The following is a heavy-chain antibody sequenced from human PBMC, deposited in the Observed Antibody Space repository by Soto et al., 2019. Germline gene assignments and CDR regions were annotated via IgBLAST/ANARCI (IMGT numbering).Heavy chain of an antibody. CDR3: ARLLYDRSGYYYFDY. D-gene: IGHD3-22*01. J-gene: IGHJ4*02. Sequence: SVTLSLTCSVSGGSISSTSCYWGWIRQPPGKGLEWIGSIYYSGSIYHNPSLKSRVSTSVDTSKNQFSLKLNSVTAADTALYYCARLLYDRSGYYYFDYWGRGTLVTVSS. V-gene: IGHV4-39*01. CDR2: IYYSGSI. CDR1: GGSISSTSCY.